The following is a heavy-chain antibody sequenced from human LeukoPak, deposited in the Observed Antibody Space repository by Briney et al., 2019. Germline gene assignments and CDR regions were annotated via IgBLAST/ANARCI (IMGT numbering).Heavy chain of an antibody. CDR3: ARAGGPGQTAMDLDY. V-gene: IGHV3-66*01. CDR1: GFTVSSNL. CDR2: IYSGGST. D-gene: IGHD5-18*01. Sequence: GGSLRLSCVVSGFTVSSNLMTWVRQAPGKGLEWVSVIYSGGSTYYADSVKGRFTISRDSSKNTVYLQMNGLRVEDTAVYYCARAGGPGQTAMDLDYWGQGTLVTVSS. J-gene: IGHJ4*02.